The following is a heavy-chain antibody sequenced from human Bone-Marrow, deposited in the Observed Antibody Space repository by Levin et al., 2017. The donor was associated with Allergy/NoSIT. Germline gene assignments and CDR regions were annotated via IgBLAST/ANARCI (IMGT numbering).Heavy chain of an antibody. CDR1: GFTFSSYA. Sequence: GESLKISCAASGFTFSSYAMSWVRQAPGKGLEWVSAISGSGGSTYYADSVKGRFTISRDNSKNTLYLQMNSLRAEDTAVYYCASMYRIAARPLNYWGQGTLVTVSS. D-gene: IGHD6-6*01. CDR2: ISGSGGST. CDR3: ASMYRIAARPLNY. J-gene: IGHJ4*02. V-gene: IGHV3-23*01.